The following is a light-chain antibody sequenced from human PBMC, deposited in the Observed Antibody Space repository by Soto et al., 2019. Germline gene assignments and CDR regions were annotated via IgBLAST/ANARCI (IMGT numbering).Light chain of an antibody. V-gene: IGLV4-60*03. CDR1: SGHSSYI. Sequence: QTVVTQSSSASASLGSSVKLTCTLSSGHSSYIIAWHQQQPGQAPRYLMKLEGSGGYSRGSGIPDRFSGSSSGADRYLTVSNLQSEDEADYYCETWDSYTRVFGGGTKVTVL. CDR3: ETWDSYTRV. J-gene: IGLJ3*02. CDR2: LEGSGGY.